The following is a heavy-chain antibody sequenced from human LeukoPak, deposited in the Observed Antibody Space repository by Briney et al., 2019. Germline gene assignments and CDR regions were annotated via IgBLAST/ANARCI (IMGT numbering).Heavy chain of an antibody. CDR2: IYYSGST. CDR3: ARLRFDFWSGYTHPYFDY. J-gene: IGHJ4*02. D-gene: IGHD3-3*01. V-gene: IGHV4-39*01. CDR1: GGCISSSSYS. Sequence: KPSETLSLTCTVSGGCISSSSYSWGWIRQPPGKGLEGIGSIYYSGSTYYNPSLKSRVTISVATSKIQFSLKLSSGAATDTAVYFCARLRFDFWSGYTHPYFDYWGQGTLFTVSS.